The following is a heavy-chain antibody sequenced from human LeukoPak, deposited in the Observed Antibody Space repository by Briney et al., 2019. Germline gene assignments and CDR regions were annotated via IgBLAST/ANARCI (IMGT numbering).Heavy chain of an antibody. V-gene: IGHV4-59*01. CDR3: ARDLQVFDY. Sequence: SETLSLTCTVSGGSISSYYWSWIRQPPGKGLEWIGSMYYSGSTNYNPSLKSRVTISVDTSKNQFSLKLSSVTAADTAVYYCARDLQVFDYWGQGTLVTVSS. CDR2: MYYSGST. CDR1: GGSISSYY. J-gene: IGHJ4*02.